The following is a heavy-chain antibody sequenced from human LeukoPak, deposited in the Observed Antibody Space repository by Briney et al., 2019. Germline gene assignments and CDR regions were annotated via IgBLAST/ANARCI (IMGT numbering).Heavy chain of an antibody. Sequence: GGSLRLSCAASGFTFSNYEMNWVRQAPGKGLEWVSYMSSSGSTIYYADSVKGRFTISRDDAKNSLYLQMNSLRAEDTAVYYCARDWSHGLDYWGQGTLVTVSS. CDR1: GFTFSNYE. V-gene: IGHV3-48*03. CDR3: ARDWSHGLDY. J-gene: IGHJ4*02. CDR2: MSSSGSTI.